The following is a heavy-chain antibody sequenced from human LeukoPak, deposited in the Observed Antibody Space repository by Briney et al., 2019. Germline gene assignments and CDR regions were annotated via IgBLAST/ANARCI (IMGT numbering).Heavy chain of an antibody. CDR2: IKSKVDGGAI. D-gene: IGHD2/OR15-2a*01. CDR1: GFTFSNAW. Sequence: GGSLRLSCAASGFTFSNAWMYWVRQAPGKGLEWVGRIKSKVDGGAIDYSTPVKARFTMSRDDSRNILYLQMNSLKTEDTARYYCATDTFYMKGFDPWGQGTQVIVSS. J-gene: IGHJ5*02. V-gene: IGHV3-15*07. CDR3: ATDTFYMKGFDP.